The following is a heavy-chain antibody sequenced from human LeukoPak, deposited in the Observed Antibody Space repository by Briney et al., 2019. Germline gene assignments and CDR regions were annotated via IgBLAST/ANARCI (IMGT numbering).Heavy chain of an antibody. CDR3: AKDILPRSGNSFGAPVDY. J-gene: IGHJ4*02. CDR1: GFTFDDYA. CDR2: ISWNSGSI. D-gene: IGHD3-10*01. V-gene: IGHV3-9*01. Sequence: GGSLRLSCAASGFTFDDYAMHWVRQAPGKGLEWVSGISWNSGSIGYADPVKGRFTISRDNAKNSLYLQMNSLRAEDTALYYCAKDILPRSGNSFGAPVDYWGQGTLVTVSS.